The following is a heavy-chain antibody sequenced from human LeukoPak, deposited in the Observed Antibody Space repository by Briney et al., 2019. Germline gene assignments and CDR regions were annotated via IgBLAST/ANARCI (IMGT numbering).Heavy chain of an antibody. CDR1: GFTFSSYA. Sequence: GGSLSLSCAASGFTFSSYAMSWARQAPGKGLEWVSAIYGSGDTTYYADSVKGRFTVSRDNSKNTLYLQMDGLRAEDTAVYYCAKMAGMTRQVYYMDVWGKGATVTVSS. J-gene: IGHJ6*03. CDR2: IYGSGDTT. CDR3: AKMAGMTRQVYYMDV. D-gene: IGHD5-24*01. V-gene: IGHV3-23*01.